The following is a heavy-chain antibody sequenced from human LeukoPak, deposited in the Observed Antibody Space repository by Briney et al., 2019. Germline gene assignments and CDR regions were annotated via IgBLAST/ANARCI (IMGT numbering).Heavy chain of an antibody. Sequence: PSETLSLTCTVSGGAITNYYWSWIRQPPGKGLEWIGYMYYSGSTNYNPPLKSRVTMSVDTSNNQISLKMTSLTAADTAVYYCARAPAGQPYYYMDVWGKGTTVTVSS. CDR3: ARAPAGQPYYYMDV. J-gene: IGHJ6*03. V-gene: IGHV4-59*01. CDR2: MYYSGST. CDR1: GGAITNYY. D-gene: IGHD2-2*01.